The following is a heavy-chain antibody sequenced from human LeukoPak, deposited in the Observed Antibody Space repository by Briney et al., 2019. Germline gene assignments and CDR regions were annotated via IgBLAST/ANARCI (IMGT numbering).Heavy chain of an antibody. CDR3: ARRWNYGRNYYIDV. CDR2: INDSGRT. CDR1: GGSFSNYY. V-gene: IGHV4-34*01. J-gene: IGHJ6*03. Sequence: SEALSLTCAVYGGSFSNYYWSWIRQPPGKGLEWIGEINDSGRTNYNPSLMSRVTVSVDTSKNQFSLRLTSVTATDTAVYYCARRWNYGRNYYIDVWGNGATVSVSS. D-gene: IGHD1-7*01.